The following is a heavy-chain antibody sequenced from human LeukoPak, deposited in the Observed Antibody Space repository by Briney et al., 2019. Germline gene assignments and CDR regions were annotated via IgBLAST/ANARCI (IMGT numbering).Heavy chain of an antibody. CDR3: AREGLRLGELFRYFDL. V-gene: IGHV4-38-2*02. Sequence: PSETLSLTCSVSGYSISSGYYWGWIRQPPGKGLEWIGSIYQSGTTSYNPSLKSRVTMSVDTSKNQFSLKLSSVTAADTAVYYCAREGLRLGELFRYFDLWGRGTLVTVSS. D-gene: IGHD3-16*01. CDR2: IYQSGTT. J-gene: IGHJ2*01. CDR1: GYSISSGYY.